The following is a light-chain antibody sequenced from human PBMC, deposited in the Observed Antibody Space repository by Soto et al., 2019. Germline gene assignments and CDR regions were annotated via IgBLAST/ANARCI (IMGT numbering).Light chain of an antibody. CDR3: QTWVTGPPWV. J-gene: IGLJ3*02. CDR1: SGHSTDA. CDR2: LNNDGSH. V-gene: IGLV4-69*01. Sequence: QLVLTQSPSASASLGASVKLTCTLSSGHSTDAIAWHQQQPEKGSRYLMKLNNDGSHTKGDGIPDRFSGSSSGAERYLTISSLQSEDEADYYCQTWVTGPPWVFGGGTKVTVL.